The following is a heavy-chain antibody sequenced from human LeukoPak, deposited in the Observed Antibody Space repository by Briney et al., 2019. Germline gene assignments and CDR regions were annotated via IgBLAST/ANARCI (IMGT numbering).Heavy chain of an antibody. CDR2: ISGSGGST. CDR1: GFTFSSYA. CDR3: ARDCGGDCYSGY. J-gene: IGHJ4*02. Sequence: GGSLRLSCAASGFTFSSYAMSWVRQAPGKGLEWVSAISGSGGSTYYADSVKGRFSISRDNSKNTLYLQMNSLRAEDTAVYYCARDCGGDCYSGYWGQGTLVTVSS. V-gene: IGHV3-23*01. D-gene: IGHD2-21*02.